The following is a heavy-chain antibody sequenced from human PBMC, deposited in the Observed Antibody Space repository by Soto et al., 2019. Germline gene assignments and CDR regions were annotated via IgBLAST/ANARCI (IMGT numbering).Heavy chain of an antibody. CDR1: GESISSSSYY. CDR2: IYYSGRT. CDR3: ARQRTTVVTQAYFDH. D-gene: IGHD2-21*02. J-gene: IGHJ4*02. Sequence: LSLTCIVSGESISSSSYYWGWIRQPPGKGLEWIGSIYYSGRTYYNPSFKIRVTISIDTSKNQFSLKLSSVTATDTAVYYCARQRTTVVTQAYFDHWGQGALVTVSS. V-gene: IGHV4-39*01.